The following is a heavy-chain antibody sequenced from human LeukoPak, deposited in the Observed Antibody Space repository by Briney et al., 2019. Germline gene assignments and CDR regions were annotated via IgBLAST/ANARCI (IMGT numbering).Heavy chain of an antibody. J-gene: IGHJ4*02. V-gene: IGHV4-59*01. CDR1: GGSISSYY. Sequence: SETLSLTCTVSGGSISSYYWSWIRQPPGKGLEWIGYIYYSGSTNYNPSLKSRVTISVDTSKNQFSLKLSSVTAADTAVYYCARRMASGWYDGYYFDYWGQGTLDTVSS. CDR2: IYYSGST. D-gene: IGHD6-13*01. CDR3: ARRMASGWYDGYYFDY.